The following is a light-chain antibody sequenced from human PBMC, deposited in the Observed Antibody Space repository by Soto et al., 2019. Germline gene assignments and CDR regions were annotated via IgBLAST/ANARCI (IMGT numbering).Light chain of an antibody. CDR1: QSVLYSSNNKNY. CDR3: QQYYSTPFT. Sequence: DIVMTQSPDSLAVSLGERATINCKSSQSVLYSSNNKNYLAWYQQKPGQPPKLLIYWASTRESGVPDRFSGSGSGTDFTITISSLQAEDVAVYYCQQYYSTPFTFGPGPKVDIK. V-gene: IGKV4-1*01. J-gene: IGKJ3*01. CDR2: WAS.